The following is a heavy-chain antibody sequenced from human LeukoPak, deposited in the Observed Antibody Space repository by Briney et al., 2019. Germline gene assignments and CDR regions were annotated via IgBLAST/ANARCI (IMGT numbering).Heavy chain of an antibody. V-gene: IGHV2-5*01. J-gene: IGHJ3*02. CDR3: AHRLNSGLRFFYDSSGQVFDI. CDR2: IYWNDDK. D-gene: IGHD3-22*01. CDR1: GFSLSTSGVG. Sequence: SGPTLVKPTQTLTLTCTFSGFSLSTSGVGVGWIRQPPGKALEWLALIYWNDDKRYGPSLKSRLTITKDTSKNQVVLTMTNMDPVDTATYYCAHRLNSGLRFFYDSSGQVFDIWGQGTMVTVSS.